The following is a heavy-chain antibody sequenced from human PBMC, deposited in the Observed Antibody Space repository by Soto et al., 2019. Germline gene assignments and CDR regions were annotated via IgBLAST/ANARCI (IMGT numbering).Heavy chain of an antibody. CDR1: GYTFTSYY. V-gene: IGHV1-46*01. J-gene: IGHJ6*02. CDR2: INPSGGST. D-gene: IGHD2-2*01. Sequence: QVQLVQSGAEVKKPGASVKVSCKASGYTFTSYYMHWVRQAPGQGLEWMGIINPSGGSTSYAQKYQGRVTMTRDTSTSTVYMELSSLRSEDTDVYYCARQAQLRPAHYYYGMDVWGQGTTVTVSS. CDR3: ARQAQLRPAHYYYGMDV.